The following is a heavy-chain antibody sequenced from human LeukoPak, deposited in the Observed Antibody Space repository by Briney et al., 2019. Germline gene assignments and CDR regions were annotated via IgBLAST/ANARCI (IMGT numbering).Heavy chain of an antibody. CDR2: FDPEDGET. V-gene: IGHV1-24*01. Sequence: ASVKVSCKVSGFTLTELSMHRVRQAPGKGLEWMGGFDPEDGETIYAQKFQGRVTMTEDTSTDTAYMELSSLRSEDTAVYYCATPETTGPNYYYDSSGYYYWGQGTLVTVSS. CDR3: ATPETTGPNYYYDSSGYYY. D-gene: IGHD3-22*01. J-gene: IGHJ4*02. CDR1: GFTLTELS.